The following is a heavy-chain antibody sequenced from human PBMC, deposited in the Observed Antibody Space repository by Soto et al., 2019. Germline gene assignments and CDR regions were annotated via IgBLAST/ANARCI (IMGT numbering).Heavy chain of an antibody. CDR2: IYHSGRP. D-gene: IGHD5-12*01. J-gene: IGHJ6*02. V-gene: IGHV4-30-2*01. CDR3: ARGGGAVANGMDV. CDR1: GGSISSGGYF. Sequence: QLQLQESGSGLVKSSQTLSLTCAVSGGSISSGGYFWSWIRQPPGKGLEWIGYIYHSGRPYYNPSLQSRVTISVDRSKNQFSLKLTSVTAADTAVYYCARGGGAVANGMDVWGQGTTVTVSS.